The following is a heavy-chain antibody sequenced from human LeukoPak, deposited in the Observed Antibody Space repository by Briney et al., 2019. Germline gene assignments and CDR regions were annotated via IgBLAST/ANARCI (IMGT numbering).Heavy chain of an antibody. Sequence: SETLSLTCTVSGGSISSYYWSWIRQPPGKGLEWIGYIYYSGSTNYNPSLKSRVTISVDTSKNQFSLKLSFVTAADTAVYYCARDSPRMDYDILTGYAPGYYGMDVWGQGTTVTVSS. V-gene: IGHV4-59*01. CDR3: ARDSPRMDYDILTGYAPGYYGMDV. D-gene: IGHD3-9*01. CDR1: GGSISSYY. CDR2: IYYSGST. J-gene: IGHJ6*02.